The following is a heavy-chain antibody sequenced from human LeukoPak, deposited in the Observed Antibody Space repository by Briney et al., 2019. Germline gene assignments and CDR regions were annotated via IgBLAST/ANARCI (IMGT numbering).Heavy chain of an antibody. J-gene: IGHJ4*02. CDR1: GYTFTSYY. V-gene: IGHV1-2*06. CDR3: ARAYSSGWSEFDY. CDR2: INPNSGGT. D-gene: IGHD6-19*01. Sequence: ASVKVSCKASGYTFTSYYMHWVRQAPGQGLEWMGRINPNSGGTNYAQKFQGRVTMTRDTSISTAYMELSRLRSDDTAVYYCARAYSSGWSEFDYWGQGTLVTVSS.